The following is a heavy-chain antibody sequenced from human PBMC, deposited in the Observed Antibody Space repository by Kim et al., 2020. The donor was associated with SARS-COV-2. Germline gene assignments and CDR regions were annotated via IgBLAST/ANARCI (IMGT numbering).Heavy chain of an antibody. CDR1: GYTFTSYY. J-gene: IGHJ5*02. CDR3: AREYDYVWGSYPTAHQFDP. V-gene: IGHV1-46*01. D-gene: IGHD3-16*02. CDR2: INPSGGST. Sequence: ASVKVSCKASGYTFTSYYMHWVRQAPGQGLEWMGIINPSGGSTSYAQKFQGRVTMTRDTSTSTVYMELSSLRSEDTAVYYCAREYDYVWGSYPTAHQFDPWGQGTLVTVSS.